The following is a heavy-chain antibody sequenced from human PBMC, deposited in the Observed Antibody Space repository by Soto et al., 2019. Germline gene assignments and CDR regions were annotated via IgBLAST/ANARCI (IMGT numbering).Heavy chain of an antibody. Sequence: SETLSLTCAVYGGSFGGYYRSWIRQPPGKGLEWIGEINHSGSTNYNPSLKSRVTISVDTSKNQFSLKLSSVTAADTAVYYCARTHGVFDYWGQGTLVTVS. CDR3: ARTHGVFDY. CDR1: GGSFGGYY. J-gene: IGHJ4*02. D-gene: IGHD3-10*01. CDR2: INHSGST. V-gene: IGHV4-34*01.